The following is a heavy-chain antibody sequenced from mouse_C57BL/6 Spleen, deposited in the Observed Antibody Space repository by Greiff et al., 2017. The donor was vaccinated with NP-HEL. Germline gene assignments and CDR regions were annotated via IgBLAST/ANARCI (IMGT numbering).Heavy chain of an antibody. CDR1: GFSLTSYA. CDR3: ARSYDGGYFDY. J-gene: IGHJ2*01. V-gene: IGHV2-9-1*01. CDR2: IWTGGGT. Sequence: VQVVESGPGLVAPSQSLSITCTVSGFSLTSYAISWVRQPPGKGLAWLGVIWTGGGTNYNSALKSRLSISKDNSKSHVFLKMNSLQTDDTARYSCARSYDGGYFDYWGQGTTLTVSS. D-gene: IGHD2-12*01.